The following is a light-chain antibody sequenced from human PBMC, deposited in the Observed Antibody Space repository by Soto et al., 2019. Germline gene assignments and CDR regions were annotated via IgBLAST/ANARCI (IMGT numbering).Light chain of an antibody. CDR2: GAS. CDR3: QQYNNWPPIT. J-gene: IGKJ5*01. Sequence: EIVLTQSPGTLSVSPGERATLSCRASQSVSSNLAWYQQEPGQAPRLLIYGASTRATGIPARFSGSGSGTEFTLTISSLQSEDFAVYYCQQYNNWPPITFGQGTRLEIK. CDR1: QSVSSN. V-gene: IGKV3D-15*01.